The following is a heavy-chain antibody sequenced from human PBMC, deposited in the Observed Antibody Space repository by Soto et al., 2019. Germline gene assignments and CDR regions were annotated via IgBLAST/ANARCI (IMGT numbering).Heavy chain of an antibody. V-gene: IGHV4-39*06. D-gene: IGHD2-2*01. CDR1: GGSISSSSYY. CDR2: IYHSGST. Sequence: SETLSLTCTVSGGSISSSSYYWGWIRQPPGKGLEWIGSIYHSGSTYYNPSLKSRVTISVDRSKNQFPLKLSSVTAADTAVYYCARVPDRWGQGTLVTVSS. J-gene: IGHJ5*02. CDR3: ARVPDR.